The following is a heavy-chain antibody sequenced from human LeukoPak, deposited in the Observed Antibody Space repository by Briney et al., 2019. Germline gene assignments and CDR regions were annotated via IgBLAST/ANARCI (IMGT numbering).Heavy chain of an antibody. Sequence: PSETLSLTCTVSGGSISSSSYYWGWIRQPPGKGLEWIGSIYYSGSTYYNPSLKSRVTISVDTSKNQFSLKLSSVTAADTAVYYCARRQYYDSSGYYYWGQGTLVTVSS. CDR2: IYYSGST. J-gene: IGHJ4*02. CDR1: GGSISSSSYY. D-gene: IGHD3-22*01. CDR3: ARRQYYDSSGYYY. V-gene: IGHV4-39*01.